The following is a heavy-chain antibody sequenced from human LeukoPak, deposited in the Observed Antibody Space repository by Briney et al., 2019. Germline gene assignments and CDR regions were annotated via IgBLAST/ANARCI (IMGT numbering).Heavy chain of an antibody. J-gene: IGHJ4*02. Sequence: GGSLRLSCAASGFTVSSNYMSWVRQAPGKGLEWVSVIYSGGSTYYADSAKGRFTISRDNSKNTLYLQMNSLRAEDTAVYDCARGGDYVDTAMVHWGQGTLVTVSA. V-gene: IGHV3-53*01. CDR1: GFTVSSNY. D-gene: IGHD5-18*01. CDR3: ARGGDYVDTAMVH. CDR2: IYSGGST.